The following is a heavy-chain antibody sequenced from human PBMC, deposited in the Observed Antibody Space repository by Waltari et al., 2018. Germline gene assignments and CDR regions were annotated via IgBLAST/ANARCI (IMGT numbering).Heavy chain of an antibody. CDR1: GGSISRRSYC. J-gene: IGHJ4*02. CDR2: MSYGGST. CDR3: ARPCCVGGCALLSLDY. V-gene: IGHV4-39*01. Sequence: QLQLQESGPGLVRPSETLSRTCTVSGGSISRRSYCWGWVRQPPGKGLEWIGGMSYGGSTYYNPSLKSRVTISVDTSKNQFSLKLTSVTAADTAVYYCARPCCVGGCALLSLDYWGQGSLVTVSS. D-gene: IGHD3-16*01.